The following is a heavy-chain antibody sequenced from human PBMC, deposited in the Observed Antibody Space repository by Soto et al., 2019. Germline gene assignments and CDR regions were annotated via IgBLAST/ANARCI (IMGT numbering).Heavy chain of an antibody. V-gene: IGHV1-18*01. Sequence: QVQLVQSGAEVKKPGVSVKVSCKASGYTFTSYGISWVRQAPGQGLEWMGWISAYNGNTNYAQKLQGRVTMTTDTSTSTAYMELRSLISDDTAVYYCARDERYYDSSGSSPFDYWGQGTLVTVSS. CDR1: GYTFTSYG. D-gene: IGHD3-22*01. J-gene: IGHJ4*02. CDR3: ARDERYYDSSGSSPFDY. CDR2: ISAYNGNT.